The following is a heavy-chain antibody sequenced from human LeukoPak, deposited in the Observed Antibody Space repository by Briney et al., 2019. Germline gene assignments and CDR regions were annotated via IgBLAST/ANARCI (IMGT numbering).Heavy chain of an antibody. CDR1: GYSFTSYW. D-gene: IGHD3-10*01. J-gene: IGHJ4*02. V-gene: IGHV5-51*01. CDR3: ARPAVAGYGSGSYYILDY. Sequence: GESLKISCKGSGYSFTSYWIGWVRQMPGKGLEWMGIIYPGDSDTRYSPSFQGQVTISADKSISTAYLQWSSLKASDTAMYYCARPAVAGYGSGSYYILDYWGQGTLVTVSS. CDR2: IYPGDSDT.